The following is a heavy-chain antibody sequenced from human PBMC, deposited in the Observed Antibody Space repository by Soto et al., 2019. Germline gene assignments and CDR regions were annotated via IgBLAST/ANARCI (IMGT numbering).Heavy chain of an antibody. J-gene: IGHJ4*02. CDR2: INHSGST. CDR1: GGSFSGYY. V-gene: IGHV4-34*01. Sequence: PSETLSLTCAVYGGSFSGYYWSWIRQPPGKGLEWIGEINHSGSTNYNPSLKSRVTISVDTSKNQFSLKLSSVTAADTAVYYCATDPPHGPYDYFWGSHRYPYWGQGTLVTVSS. CDR3: ATDPPHGPYDYFWGSHRYPY. D-gene: IGHD3-16*02.